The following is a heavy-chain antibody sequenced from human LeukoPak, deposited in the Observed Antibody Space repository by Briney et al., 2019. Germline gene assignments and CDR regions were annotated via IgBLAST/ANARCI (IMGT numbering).Heavy chain of an antibody. Sequence: GASVRVSCKASGYTFTSYGISWVRQAPGQGLEWMGWISAYNGNTNYAQKLQGRVTMTTDTSTSTAYMELRSLRSDDTAVYYCARVDYDSSGYYYFDYWGQGTLVTVSS. J-gene: IGHJ4*02. V-gene: IGHV1-18*01. CDR2: ISAYNGNT. D-gene: IGHD3-22*01. CDR3: ARVDYDSSGYYYFDY. CDR1: GYTFTSYG.